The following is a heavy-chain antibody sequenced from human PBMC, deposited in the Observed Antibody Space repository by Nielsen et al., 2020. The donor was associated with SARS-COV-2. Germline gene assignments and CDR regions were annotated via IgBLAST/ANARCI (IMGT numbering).Heavy chain of an antibody. CDR2: IYSGGST. D-gene: IGHD6-6*01. V-gene: IGHV3-66*02. CDR3: AREYKEGDGPKIYYYYAMDV. Sequence: GESLKISCAASGFTVSGLYMSWVRQAPGRGLEWVSTIYSGGSTYYADSVKGRFTISRDNSKNTLYLQMKSLKTEDTAAYYCAREYKEGDGPKIYYYYAMDVWGQGTTVTVSS. CDR1: GFTVSGLY. J-gene: IGHJ6*02.